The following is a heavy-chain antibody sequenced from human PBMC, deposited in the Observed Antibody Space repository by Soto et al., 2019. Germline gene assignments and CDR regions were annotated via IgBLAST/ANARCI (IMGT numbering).Heavy chain of an antibody. D-gene: IGHD1-26*01. Sequence: QVLLVESGGGLFKPGESLRLACAASGFKFSAFYMSWIRQAPGKGLERISNISSSSTNTDYAESVKGRFTISRDNAKSTLYLQMNSLRAEDTAVYYCARDDPIVTSRPKDAFDFWGQGTMVTVSS. CDR3: ARDDPIVTSRPKDAFDF. J-gene: IGHJ3*01. CDR1: GFKFSAFY. V-gene: IGHV3-11*06. CDR2: ISSSSTNT.